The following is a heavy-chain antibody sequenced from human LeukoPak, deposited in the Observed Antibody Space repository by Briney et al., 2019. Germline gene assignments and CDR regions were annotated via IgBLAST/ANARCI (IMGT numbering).Heavy chain of an antibody. J-gene: IGHJ6*03. CDR2: IYYSGST. CDR1: GASISSSY. D-gene: IGHD1-14*01. CDR3: ASGNKNRYYYYYMDV. V-gene: IGHV4-59*01. Sequence: PSETLSLTCTVSGASISSSYWSWIRQPPGKGLEWIGYIYYSGSTNYNPSLMSRVTISVDTSKNQFSLKLSSVTAADTAVYYCASGNKNRYYYYYMDVWGEGTTVTVSS.